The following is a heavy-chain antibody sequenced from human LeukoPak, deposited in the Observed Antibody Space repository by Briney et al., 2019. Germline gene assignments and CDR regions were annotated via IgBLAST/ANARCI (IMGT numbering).Heavy chain of an antibody. Sequence: KPSETLSLTCAVSGGSISSSNWWSWVRPPPGKGLEWIGEIYHSGSTNYNPSLKSRVTISVDKAKNQFSLKLSSVSAADTAVYYCARDTHYYDSSGYVRGLYYWGQGTLVTVSS. J-gene: IGHJ4*02. CDR3: ARDTHYYDSSGYVRGLYY. CDR2: IYHSGST. CDR1: GGSISSSNW. V-gene: IGHV4-4*02. D-gene: IGHD3-22*01.